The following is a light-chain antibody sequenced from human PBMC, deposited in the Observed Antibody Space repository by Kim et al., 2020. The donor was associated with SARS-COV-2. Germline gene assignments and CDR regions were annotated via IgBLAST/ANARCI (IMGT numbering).Light chain of an antibody. V-gene: IGLV1-44*01. CDR3: AAWDDSLNGRV. CDR2: NNS. CDR1: GSNIGTNA. Sequence: QSVLTQPPSASGTPGQRVTISCSGSGSNIGTNAVNWYQQLPGTAPKLLIYNNSQRPSGVPARFSGSKPGSSASLAISGLQSEDEADYYCAAWDDSLNGRVFGGGTKLTVL. J-gene: IGLJ3*02.